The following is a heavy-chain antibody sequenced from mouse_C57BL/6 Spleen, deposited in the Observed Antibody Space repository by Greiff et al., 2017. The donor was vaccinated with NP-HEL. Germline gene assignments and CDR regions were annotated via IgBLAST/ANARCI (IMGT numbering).Heavy chain of an antibody. V-gene: IGHV1-55*01. CDR2: IYPGSGST. J-gene: IGHJ1*03. CDR3: AYYSNYDWYFEV. CDR1: GYTFTSYW. D-gene: IGHD2-5*01. Sequence: QVQLQQPGAELVKPGASVKMSCKASGYTFTSYWITWVKQRPGQGLEWIGDIYPGSGSTNYNEKFKSKATLTVDTSSSTAYMQLSSLTSEDSAVYYCAYYSNYDWYFEVWGTGTTVTASS.